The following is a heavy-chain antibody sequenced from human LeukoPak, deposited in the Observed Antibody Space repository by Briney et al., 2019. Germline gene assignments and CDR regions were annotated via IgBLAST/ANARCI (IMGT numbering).Heavy chain of an antibody. CDR3: ARQRSDIVVVVAAQYYFDY. V-gene: IGHV5-51*01. Sequence: GESLKISCKGSGYSFTSYWIGWVRQMPGKGLEWMGIIYPGDSDTRYSPPFQGQVTISADKSISTAYLQWSSLKASDTAMYYCARQRSDIVVVVAAQYYFDYWGQGTLVTVSS. CDR2: IYPGDSDT. D-gene: IGHD2-15*01. J-gene: IGHJ4*02. CDR1: GYSFTSYW.